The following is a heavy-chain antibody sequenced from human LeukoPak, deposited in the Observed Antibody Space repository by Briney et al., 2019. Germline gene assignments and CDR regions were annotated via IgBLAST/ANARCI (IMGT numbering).Heavy chain of an antibody. D-gene: IGHD1-26*01. Sequence: GGSLRLSCEASGFTFNAYTIHWVRQAPGGRLESVSAIISNGGRTYYADSVKGRFTISRDNSRNTLSLQMGSLRTEDMAVYYCARVKMGATVSDFYYYYMDVWGKGTTVTVPS. CDR1: GFTFNAYT. CDR3: ARVKMGATVSDFYYYYMDV. J-gene: IGHJ6*03. V-gene: IGHV3-64*02. CDR2: IISNGGRT.